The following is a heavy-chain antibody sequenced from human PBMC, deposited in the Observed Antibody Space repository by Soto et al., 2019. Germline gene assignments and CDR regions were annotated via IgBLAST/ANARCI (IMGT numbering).Heavy chain of an antibody. V-gene: IGHV2-70*11. CDR2: IDWADDN. CDR1: AYHLLKNAMC. J-gene: IGHJ4*02. D-gene: IGHD1-1*01. Sequence: FSAYHLLKNAMCVSWTRQPPGKALEWLARIDWADDNYYSTSLKTRLTIPKDTSKNQVVLTMTNMDTVFTATSYCARSTAKTGTPDSWGQVTLVSDSS. CDR3: ARSTAKTGTPDS.